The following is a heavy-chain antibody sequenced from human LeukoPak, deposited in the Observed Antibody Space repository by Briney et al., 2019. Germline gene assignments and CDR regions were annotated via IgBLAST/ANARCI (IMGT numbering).Heavy chain of an antibody. J-gene: IGHJ4*02. V-gene: IGHV1-69*13. Sequence: ASVKVSCKASGGTFSSYVISWVRQAPGQGLEWMGGIIPIFGTANYAQKFQGRVTITADEFTSTAYMELSSLRSEDTAVYYCARPASPYYDFWSGYPFDYWGQGTLVTVSS. D-gene: IGHD3-3*01. CDR3: ARPASPYYDFWSGYPFDY. CDR2: IIPIFGTA. CDR1: GGTFSSYV.